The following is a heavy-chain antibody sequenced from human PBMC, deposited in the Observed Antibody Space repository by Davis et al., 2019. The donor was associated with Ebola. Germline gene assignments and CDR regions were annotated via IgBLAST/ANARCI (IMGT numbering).Heavy chain of an antibody. V-gene: IGHV3-11*06. Sequence: GGSLRLSCAASGFTFSDYYMSWIRQAPGKGLEWVSYISSSSSYTNYADSVKGRFTISRNNAKNSLYLQMNSLRAEDTAVYYCARKGSTGYCSGGSCYSLGYFDYWGQGTLVTVSS. J-gene: IGHJ4*02. CDR2: ISSSSSYT. CDR1: GFTFSDYY. CDR3: ARKGSTGYCSGGSCYSLGYFDY. D-gene: IGHD2-15*01.